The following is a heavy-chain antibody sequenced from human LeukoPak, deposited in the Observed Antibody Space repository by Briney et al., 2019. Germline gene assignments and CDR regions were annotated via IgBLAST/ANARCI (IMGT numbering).Heavy chain of an antibody. CDR1: GYTFTSYD. V-gene: IGHV1-8*03. J-gene: IGHJ6*03. CDR3: ARVGYSYAKPKLYYYYYMDV. D-gene: IGHD5-18*01. Sequence: ASVKVSCKASGYTFTSYDINWVRQATGQGLEWMGWMNPNSGNTGYAQKFQGRVTITRNTSISTAYMELSSLRSEDTAVYYCARVGYSYAKPKLYYYYYMDVWGKGTTVTVSS. CDR2: MNPNSGNT.